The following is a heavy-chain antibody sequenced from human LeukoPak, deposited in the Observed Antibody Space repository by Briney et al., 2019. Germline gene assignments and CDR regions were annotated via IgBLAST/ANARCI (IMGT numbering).Heavy chain of an antibody. Sequence: GESLKISCKGSGYSFTSYWIGWVRQMPGKGLEWMGIIYPGDSDTRYSPSFQGQVTISADKSISTAHLQWSSLKASDTAMYYCATPRGCSSTSCPFDYWGQGTLVTVSS. CDR3: ATPRGCSSTSCPFDY. J-gene: IGHJ4*02. CDR2: IYPGDSDT. CDR1: GYSFTSYW. V-gene: IGHV5-51*01. D-gene: IGHD2-2*01.